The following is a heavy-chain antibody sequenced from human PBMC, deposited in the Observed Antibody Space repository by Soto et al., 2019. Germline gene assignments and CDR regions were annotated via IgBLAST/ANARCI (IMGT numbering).Heavy chain of an antibody. J-gene: IGHJ6*02. CDR3: AKDRRLVHYYAMDV. CDR1: GFTFSSYG. D-gene: IGHD6-19*01. V-gene: IGHV3-30*18. CDR2: ISYDGSNK. Sequence: QVQLVESGGGVVQPGRSLRLSCAASGFTFSSYGMHWVRQAPGKGLEWVAVISYDGSNKYYADSVKGRFTISRDNSKNTLYLQMNSLRAEDTAVYYFAKDRRLVHYYAMDVWGQGTTVTVSS.